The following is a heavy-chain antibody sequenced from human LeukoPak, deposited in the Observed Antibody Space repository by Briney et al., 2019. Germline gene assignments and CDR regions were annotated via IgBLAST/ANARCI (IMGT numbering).Heavy chain of an antibody. D-gene: IGHD2-15*01. CDR2: INAGNGNT. CDR3: ARDRYCSGGSCYSRAFDI. V-gene: IGHV1-3*03. Sequence: ASVKVSCKASGYTFTSYAMHWVRQAPGQRLEWMGWINAGNGNTKYSQEFQGRVTITRDTSASTAYMELSSLRSEDMAVYYCARDRYCSGGSCYSRAFDIWGQGTMVTVSS. CDR1: GYTFTSYA. J-gene: IGHJ3*02.